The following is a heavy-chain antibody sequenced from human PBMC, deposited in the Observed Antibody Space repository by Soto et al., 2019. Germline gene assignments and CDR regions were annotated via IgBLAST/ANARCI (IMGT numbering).Heavy chain of an antibody. CDR2: IYYSGST. CDR3: ARVAAAGIRAYYYYGMHV. D-gene: IGHD6-13*01. J-gene: IGHJ6*02. CDR1: GGSISSSSYY. Sequence: PSETLSLTCTVSGGSISSSSYYWGWIRRPPGKGLEWIGSIYYSGSTYYNPSLKSRVTISVDTSKNQFSLKLSSVTAADTAVYYCARVAAAGIRAYYYYGMHVWGQGTTVT. V-gene: IGHV4-39*01.